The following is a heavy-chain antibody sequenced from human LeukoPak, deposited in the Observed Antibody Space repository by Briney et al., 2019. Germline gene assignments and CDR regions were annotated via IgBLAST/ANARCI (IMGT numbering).Heavy chain of an antibody. J-gene: IGHJ6*02. Sequence: ASVKVSCKASGYTFSNYHMHWVRQAPGQGPEWMGIINPKDGSTYYAQKFQGRATMTRDTSTSIVYMHLSSLRSEDTAVYYCARGIIVVRGVLPYGMDVWGQGTTVTVSS. CDR1: GYTFSNYH. V-gene: IGHV1-46*01. D-gene: IGHD3-10*01. CDR3: ARGIIVVRGVLPYGMDV. CDR2: INPKDGST.